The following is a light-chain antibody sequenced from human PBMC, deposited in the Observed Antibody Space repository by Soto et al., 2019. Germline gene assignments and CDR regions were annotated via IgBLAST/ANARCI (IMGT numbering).Light chain of an antibody. J-gene: IGKJ3*01. Sequence: AIQMTQSPSSLSASVGDTVTITCRASQGIRNDLGWYQQKPGKAPKLLIFATSTLQNGVPSRFSGSGFGKDFTLTSSALQPEDFATYYCLQDYTYPRTFGPGTKVDLK. CDR1: QGIRND. CDR3: LQDYTYPRT. CDR2: ATS. V-gene: IGKV1-6*01.